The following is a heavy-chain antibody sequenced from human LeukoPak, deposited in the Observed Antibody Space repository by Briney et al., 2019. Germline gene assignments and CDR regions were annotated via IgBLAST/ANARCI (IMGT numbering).Heavy chain of an antibody. V-gene: IGHV4-4*02. CDR3: ARVGVPAAMRTWFDP. CDR1: GGSISSSNW. CDR2: IYHSGST. D-gene: IGHD2-2*01. J-gene: IGHJ5*02. Sequence: SETLSLTCAVSGGSISSSNWWSWVRQPPGKGLEWIGEIYHSGSTNYNPSLKRRYTISVDKSKNQFSLKLSSVTAADTAVYYCARVGVPAAMRTWFDPWGQGTLVTVSS.